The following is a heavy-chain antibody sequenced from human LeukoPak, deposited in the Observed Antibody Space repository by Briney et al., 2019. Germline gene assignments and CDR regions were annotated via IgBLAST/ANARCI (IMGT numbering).Heavy chain of an antibody. CDR1: GFTFSTYG. Sequence: GGSLRLSCAASGFTFSTYGIHWVRQAPGKGLEWVAVISYDGSNKYYADSVKGRFTISRDNSKNTLHLQMNSLRAEDTAVYYCAKDQGAALDYWGQGTLVTVSS. CDR3: AKDQGAALDY. J-gene: IGHJ4*02. V-gene: IGHV3-30*18. CDR2: ISYDGSNK. D-gene: IGHD6-6*01.